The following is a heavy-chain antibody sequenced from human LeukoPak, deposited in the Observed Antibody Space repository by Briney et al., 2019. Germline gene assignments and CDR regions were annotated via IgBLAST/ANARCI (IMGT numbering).Heavy chain of an antibody. CDR2: INHSGST. Sequence: PSETLSLTCAVYGGSFSGYYLSWIRQPPGKGLEWIGEINHSGSTNYNPSLKSRVTISVDTSKNQFSLKLSSVTAADTAVYYCARGGPTVTTRPFDYWGQGTLVTVSS. CDR1: GGSFSGYY. CDR3: ARGGPTVTTRPFDY. J-gene: IGHJ4*02. D-gene: IGHD4-17*01. V-gene: IGHV4-34*01.